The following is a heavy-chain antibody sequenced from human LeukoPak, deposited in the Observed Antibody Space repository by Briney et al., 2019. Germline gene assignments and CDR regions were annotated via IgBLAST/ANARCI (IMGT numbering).Heavy chain of an antibody. V-gene: IGHV3-15*01. Sequence: PGGSLRLSCAASGFTFSNAWMSWVRQAPGKGLEWVGRIKSKPDGGTIDYAAPVKGRFTISRDDSKNTLYLQMGGLKTEDTAVYYCATGALFDIWGQGAMVTVSS. CDR2: IKSKPDGGTI. CDR1: GFTFSNAW. J-gene: IGHJ3*02. D-gene: IGHD1-26*01. CDR3: ATGALFDI.